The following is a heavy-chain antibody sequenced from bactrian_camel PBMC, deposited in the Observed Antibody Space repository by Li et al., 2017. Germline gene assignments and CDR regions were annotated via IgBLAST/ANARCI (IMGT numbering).Heavy chain of an antibody. V-gene: IGHV3S53*01. D-gene: IGHD2*01. Sequence: VQLVESGGGSVQAGGSLGLSCTASGITFEDSDMGWYRQAPGNECELVSTITAAGTSNYADAVKGRFTISRDNAKNTLYLQMNSLKPEDTAMYYCAADDVPLSLLSPSAHTYCSGGYWIDSGYLYWGQGTQVTVS. CDR3: AADDVPLSLLSPSAHTYCSGGYWIDSGYLY. J-gene: IGHJ4*01. CDR2: ITAAGTS. CDR1: GITFEDSD.